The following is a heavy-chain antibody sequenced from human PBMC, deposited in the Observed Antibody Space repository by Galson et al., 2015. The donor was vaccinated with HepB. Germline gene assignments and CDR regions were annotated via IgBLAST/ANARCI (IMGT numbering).Heavy chain of an antibody. CDR3: AKTSYCDGGPCFSGYFDS. Sequence: SLRLSCAAPGITFSTYVMSWVRQAPGKGLEWVSSIVGSGESTFYADSVKGRFTISRGNSRNSLYLQMNRLRADDTAIYYCAKTSYCDGGPCFSGYFDSWGQGTLVAVSS. CDR1: GITFSTYV. V-gene: IGHV3-23*01. J-gene: IGHJ4*02. CDR2: IVGSGEST. D-gene: IGHD2-21*01.